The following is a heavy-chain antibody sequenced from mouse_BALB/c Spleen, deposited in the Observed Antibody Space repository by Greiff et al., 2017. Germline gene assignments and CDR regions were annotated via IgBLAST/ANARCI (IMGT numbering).Heavy chain of an antibody. CDR2: ISSGGGST. J-gene: IGHJ4*01. D-gene: IGHD2-2*01. V-gene: IGHV5-12-1*01. Sequence: EVQGVESGGGLVKPGGSLKLSCAASGFAFSSYDMSWVRQTPEKRLEWVAYISSGGGSTYYPDTVKGRFTISRDNAKNTLYLQMSSLKSEDTAMYYCARGDYGYGAAMDYWGQGTSVTVSS. CDR1: GFAFSSYD. CDR3: ARGDYGYGAAMDY.